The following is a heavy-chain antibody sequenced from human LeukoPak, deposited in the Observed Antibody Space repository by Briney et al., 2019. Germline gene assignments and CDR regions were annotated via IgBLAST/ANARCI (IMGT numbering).Heavy chain of an antibody. Sequence: PGRSLRLSCAASGFTFSSYAMHWVRQAPGKGLEWVAVISYDGSNKYYADSVKGRFTVSRDNSKNTLYLQMNSLRAEDTAVYYCAREYSSSELYCDYWGQGTLVTVSS. CDR3: AREYSSSELYCDY. D-gene: IGHD6-13*01. J-gene: IGHJ4*02. CDR1: GFTFSSYA. CDR2: ISYDGSNK. V-gene: IGHV3-30-3*01.